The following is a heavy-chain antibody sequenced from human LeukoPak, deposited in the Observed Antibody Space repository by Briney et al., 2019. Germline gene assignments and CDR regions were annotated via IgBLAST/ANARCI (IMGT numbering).Heavy chain of an antibody. CDR3: ASGLGSGSYDAFDI. J-gene: IGHJ3*02. D-gene: IGHD3-10*01. CDR1: GGSFSGYY. Sequence: SSETLSLTCAVYGGSFSGYYWSWIRQPPGKGLEWIGEINHSGSTNYNPSLKSRVTISVDTSKNQLSLKLSSVTAADAAVYYCASGLGSGSYDAFDIWGQGTMVTVSS. CDR2: INHSGST. V-gene: IGHV4-34*01.